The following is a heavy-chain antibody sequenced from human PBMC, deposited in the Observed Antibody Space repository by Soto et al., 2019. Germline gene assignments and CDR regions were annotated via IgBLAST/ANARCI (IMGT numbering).Heavy chain of an antibody. CDR2: IHASGNT. D-gene: IGHD6-19*01. CDR1: GGSLNNFY. Sequence: SETLSLTCSVSGGSLNNFYWNWIRQTAGKGLEWIGRIHASGNTNYNPSLKGRATLSVDTSKNQFSLKVRSVTAADKAGYYCARSSHKESWFDPWGQGTQVTVSS. CDR3: ARSSHKESWFDP. V-gene: IGHV4-4*07. J-gene: IGHJ5*02.